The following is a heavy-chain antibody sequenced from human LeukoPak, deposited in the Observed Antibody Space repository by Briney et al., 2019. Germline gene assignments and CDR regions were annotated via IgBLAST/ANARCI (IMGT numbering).Heavy chain of an antibody. J-gene: IGHJ5*02. CDR1: GGSISSGDYY. D-gene: IGHD2-2*01. Sequence: PSETLSLTCTISGGSISSGDYYWSWIRQPPGKGLEWIGYIYYSGSTYYNPSLKSRVTISVDTSKNQFSLKLSSVTAADTAVYYCARVPATEGHWFDPWGQGTLVTVSS. CDR3: ARVPATEGHWFDP. CDR2: IYYSGST. V-gene: IGHV4-30-4*01.